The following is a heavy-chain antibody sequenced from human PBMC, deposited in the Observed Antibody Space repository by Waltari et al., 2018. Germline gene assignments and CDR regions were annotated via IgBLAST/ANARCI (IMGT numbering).Heavy chain of an antibody. CDR1: GFSLSTSGVG. Sequence: QITLKESGPTLVKPTQTLTLTCTFSGFSLSTSGVGVGWIRQPPGKALEWLALLYWNDDKRYSPSLKSRLTITKDTSKNQVVLTMTNMDPVDTATYYCAHRRDIVGATKGFYFDYWGQGTLVTVSS. J-gene: IGHJ4*02. V-gene: IGHV2-5*01. CDR2: LYWNDDK. D-gene: IGHD1-26*01. CDR3: AHRRDIVGATKGFYFDY.